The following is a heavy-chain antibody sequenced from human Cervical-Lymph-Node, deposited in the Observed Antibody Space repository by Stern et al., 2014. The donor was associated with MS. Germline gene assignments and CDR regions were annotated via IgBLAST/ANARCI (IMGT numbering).Heavy chain of an antibody. Sequence: VQLVQSGSELKKPGASVKVSCKASGYTFTSYAINWVRQAPGKGLEWMGWINTITGNAMYAQCFTGRFVFSLDTSVSTTYLHISSLKAEDTAVYYCARGDWFDPWGQGTLVTVSS. CDR1: GYTFTSYA. CDR3: ARGDWFDP. V-gene: IGHV7-4-1*02. CDR2: INTITGNA. J-gene: IGHJ5*02.